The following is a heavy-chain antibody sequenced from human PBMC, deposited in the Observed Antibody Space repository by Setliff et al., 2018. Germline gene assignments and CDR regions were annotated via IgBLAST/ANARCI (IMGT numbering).Heavy chain of an antibody. CDR3: ARKSRNIVVVPAAVIYYYYYYMDV. V-gene: IGHV4-34*01. CDR1: GGSFSGYY. Sequence: SETLSLTCAVYGGSFSGYYWSWIRQPPGKGLEWIGEINHSGSTNYNPSLKSRGTISVDTSKNQFSLKLSSVTAADTAVYYCARKSRNIVVVPAAVIYYYYYYMDVWGKGTTVTSP. J-gene: IGHJ6*03. CDR2: INHSGST. D-gene: IGHD2-2*01.